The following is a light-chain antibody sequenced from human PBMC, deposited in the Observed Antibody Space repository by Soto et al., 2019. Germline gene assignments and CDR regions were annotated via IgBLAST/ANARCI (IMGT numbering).Light chain of an antibody. CDR1: QSASTW. CDR2: KAS. Sequence: DIQMTQSPSTLSASVGDRVTITCRASQSASTWLAWYQQKPGRATNLLIYKASSLESGVPSRFSGSGSGTEFTLTINNLQPDDFATYYCQQYNTYPRTFGGGTKVELK. V-gene: IGKV1-5*03. CDR3: QQYNTYPRT. J-gene: IGKJ4*01.